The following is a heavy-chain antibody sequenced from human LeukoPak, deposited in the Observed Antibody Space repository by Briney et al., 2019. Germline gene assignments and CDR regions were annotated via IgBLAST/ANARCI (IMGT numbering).Heavy chain of an antibody. J-gene: IGHJ6*03. CDR1: GYTFTAYY. CDR3: ARDSGYSSRWETDYYYHYMDV. Sequence: APVKVSCKASGYTFTAYYMHWVRQAPGQGLEWMGWINPNSGVTNYAQKFQGRVTMTRDTSISTAYMDLSRLRSADTAIYYCARDSGYSSRWETDYYYHYMDVWGKGTTVTVSS. D-gene: IGHD6-13*01. V-gene: IGHV1-2*02. CDR2: INPNSGVT.